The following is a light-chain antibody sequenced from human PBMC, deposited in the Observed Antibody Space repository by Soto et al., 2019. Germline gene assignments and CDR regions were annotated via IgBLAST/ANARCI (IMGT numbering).Light chain of an antibody. CDR3: QQGDSMPFT. V-gene: IGKV1-12*01. Sequence: DIQMTHSPSSVSASVGDRVTITCRATQAIGSWFAWYQQKPGKSPKLLISSISNLESGVPSRFSGSGSGTHFTLTISGLQPEDFATYYCQQGDSMPFTFGGGTKV. J-gene: IGKJ4*01. CDR2: SIS. CDR1: QAIGSW.